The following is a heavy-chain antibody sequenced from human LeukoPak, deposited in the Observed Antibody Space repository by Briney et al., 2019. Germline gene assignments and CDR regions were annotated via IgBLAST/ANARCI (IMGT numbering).Heavy chain of an antibody. J-gene: IGHJ4*02. Sequence: GASVKVSCKASGYTFTGYYMHWVRQAPGQGLEWMGWISAYNGNTNYAQKLQGRVTMTTDTSTSTAYMELRSLRSDDTAVYYCARTARPIVVVPAAIGAFDYWGQGTLVTVSS. V-gene: IGHV1-18*04. CDR1: GYTFTGYY. CDR2: ISAYNGNT. D-gene: IGHD2-2*02. CDR3: ARTARPIVVVPAAIGAFDY.